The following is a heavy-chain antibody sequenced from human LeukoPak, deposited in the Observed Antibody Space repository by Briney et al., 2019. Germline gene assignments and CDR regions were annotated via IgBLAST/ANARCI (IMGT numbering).Heavy chain of an antibody. Sequence: PSETLSLTCTVSGGSISSYYWSWIRQPAGKGLELIGRIYSSGSTNYNPSLKSGVTMSVDTSKNQFSLKLSSVTAADTAVYYCARDFTPAAGDFDYWGQGTLVTVSS. CDR1: GGSISSYY. V-gene: IGHV4-4*07. CDR2: IYSSGST. D-gene: IGHD6-13*01. J-gene: IGHJ4*02. CDR3: ARDFTPAAGDFDY.